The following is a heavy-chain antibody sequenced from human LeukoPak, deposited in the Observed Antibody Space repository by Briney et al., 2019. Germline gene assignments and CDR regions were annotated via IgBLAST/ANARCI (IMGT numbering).Heavy chain of an antibody. CDR1: GFICCDYW. Sequence: GGSLRLYCEASGFICCDYWLHRLRQGPGKGLEWVSRIKTDGSEASYGDSVKDRFVISRDNSKSMLFLQMNNLRADDTATYFGVRDVGLYGGSPGADWGQGTLVIVSS. V-gene: IGHV3-74*01. J-gene: IGHJ4*02. CDR3: VRDVGLYGGSPGAD. CDR2: IKTDGSEA. D-gene: IGHD2-2*02.